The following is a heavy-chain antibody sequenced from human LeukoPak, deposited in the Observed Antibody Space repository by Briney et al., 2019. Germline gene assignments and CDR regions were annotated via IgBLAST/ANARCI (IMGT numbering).Heavy chain of an antibody. CDR2: ISTSSSYI. V-gene: IGHV3-21*01. CDR3: ARVTRYDSSGYPLPRDAFDI. CDR1: GFTFSSDS. D-gene: IGHD3-22*01. J-gene: IGHJ3*02. Sequence: PGGSLRLSCAASGFTFSSDSMNWVRQAPGKGLECVSSISTSSSYIYYADSVKGRFTISRDNAKTSLYLQMNSLRAEDTAVYYCARVTRYDSSGYPLPRDAFDIWGQGTMVTVSS.